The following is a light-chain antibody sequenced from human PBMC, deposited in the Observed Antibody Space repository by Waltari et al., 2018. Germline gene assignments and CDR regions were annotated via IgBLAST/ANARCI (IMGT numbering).Light chain of an antibody. Sequence: QSVLTQPPSASGTPGQRVTISCSGSRSNIGSNYVNWYQHLPGTAPKLPIYRNNQRPSGVPDRFSGSKSGTSASLAISGLRSEDEADYYCAAWDDSLSGRVFGGGTKVTVL. CDR1: RSNIGSNY. V-gene: IGLV1-47*01. J-gene: IGLJ3*02. CDR2: RNN. CDR3: AAWDDSLSGRV.